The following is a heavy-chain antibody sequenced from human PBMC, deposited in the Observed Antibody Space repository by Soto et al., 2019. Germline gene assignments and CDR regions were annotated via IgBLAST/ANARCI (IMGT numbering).Heavy chain of an antibody. CDR3: AKAGSLTKNWFDP. CDR2: TSYDGSNK. J-gene: IGHJ5*02. CDR1: GFTFSSYA. D-gene: IGHD2-8*01. V-gene: IGHV3-30*18. Sequence: GGSLRLSCAASGFTFSSYAMHWVRQAPGKGLEWVAVTSYDGSNKYYADSVKGRFTISRDNSKNTLYLQMNSLRAEDTGVYYWAKAGSLTKNWFDPWGLGTLVTVYS.